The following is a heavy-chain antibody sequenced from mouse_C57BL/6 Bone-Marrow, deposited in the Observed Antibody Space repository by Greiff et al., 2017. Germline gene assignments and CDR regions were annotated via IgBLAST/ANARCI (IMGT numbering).Heavy chain of an antibody. CDR3: ARGGSSYWYFDV. V-gene: IGHV5-4*03. J-gene: IGHJ1*03. D-gene: IGHD1-1*01. CDR2: ISDGGSYT. CDR1: GFTFSSYA. Sequence: EVKVVESGGGLVKPGGSLKLSCAASGFTFSSYAMSWVRQTPEKRLEWVATISDGGSYTYYPDNVKGRFTISRDNAKNNLYLQMSHLKSEDTAMYYCARGGSSYWYFDVWGTGTTVTVSS.